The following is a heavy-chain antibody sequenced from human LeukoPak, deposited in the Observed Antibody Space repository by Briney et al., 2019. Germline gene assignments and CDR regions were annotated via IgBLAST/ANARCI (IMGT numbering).Heavy chain of an antibody. D-gene: IGHD1-26*01. CDR1: GGSISSSSYY. J-gene: IGHJ4*02. V-gene: IGHV4-61*01. CDR3: ARDIVGVTRAFGY. CDR2: IYYSGNT. Sequence: SETLSLTCTVSGGSISSSSYYWSWIRQPPGKGLEWIGYIYYSGNTNYNPSLKSRVTMSVDTSKNQFSLKLSSVTAADTAVYYCARDIVGVTRAFGYWGQGTLATVSS.